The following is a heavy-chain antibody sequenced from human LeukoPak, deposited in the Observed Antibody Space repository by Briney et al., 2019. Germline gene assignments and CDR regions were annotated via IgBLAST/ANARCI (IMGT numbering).Heavy chain of an antibody. CDR2: FDPEDGET. Sequence: ASVKVSCKVSGYTLTELSMHWVRQAPGKGLEWMGGFDPEDGETIYAQKFQGRVTMTEDTSTDTAYMELSSLRSEDTAVYYCATFNIVVEPAVDDAFDIWGQGTMVTVSS. J-gene: IGHJ3*02. V-gene: IGHV1-24*01. CDR3: ATFNIVVEPAVDDAFDI. CDR1: GYTLTELS. D-gene: IGHD2-2*01.